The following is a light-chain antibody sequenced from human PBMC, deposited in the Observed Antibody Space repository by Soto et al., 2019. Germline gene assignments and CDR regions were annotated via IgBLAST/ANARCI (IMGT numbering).Light chain of an antibody. CDR1: SSNIGAGYD. CDR3: QSYDGSLSANYV. CDR2: GNS. V-gene: IGLV1-40*01. J-gene: IGLJ1*01. Sequence: QSVLTQPPSVSGAPGQRVTISCTGSSSNIGAGYDVHWYQQLPGTAPKLLIYGNSNRPSGVPDRFSGSKSGTSASLAITGLQADDEADYYCQSYDGSLSANYVFGTGTKLTVL.